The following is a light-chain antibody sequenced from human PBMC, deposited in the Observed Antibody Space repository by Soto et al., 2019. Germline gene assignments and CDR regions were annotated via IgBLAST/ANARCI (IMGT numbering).Light chain of an antibody. CDR3: QQCNNWPWT. V-gene: IGKV3-15*01. J-gene: IGKJ5*01. CDR1: QSVRGD. CDR2: GTS. Sequence: TQFPGTLSASPGERFILSSMALQSVRGDLAWFQQKPGRSPRLLIYGTSTRASGVPERFSGSGSGTDFTLTINSLQSEDFEVYFCQQCNNWPWTFGPGTRLEIK.